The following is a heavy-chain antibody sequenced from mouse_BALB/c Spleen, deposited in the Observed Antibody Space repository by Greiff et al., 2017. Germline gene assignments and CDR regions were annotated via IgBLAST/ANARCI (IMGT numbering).Heavy chain of an antibody. CDR2: IYPGGGYT. V-gene: IGHV1-63*02. D-gene: IGHD1-1*01. J-gene: IGHJ3*01. CDR1: GYTFTNYW. Sequence: VKLMESGAELVRPGTSVKISCKASGYTFTNYWLGWVKQRPGHGLEWIGDIYPGGGYTNYNEKFKGKATLTADTSSSTAYMQLSSLTSEDSAVYFCAYYYGSSAWFAYWGQGTLVTVSA. CDR3: AYYYGSSAWFAY.